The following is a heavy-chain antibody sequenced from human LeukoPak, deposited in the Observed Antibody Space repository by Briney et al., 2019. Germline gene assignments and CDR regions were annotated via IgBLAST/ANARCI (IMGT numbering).Heavy chain of an antibody. J-gene: IGHJ4*02. CDR1: GFTFSSYA. CDR2: ISYDGSNK. V-gene: IGHV3-30*01. Sequence: GRSLRLSCAASGFTFSSYAMHWVRQAPGKGLEWVAVISYDGSNKYYADSVKGRFTISRDNSKNTLYLQMNSLRAEDTAVYYCAREMYYWGQGTLVTVSS. CDR3: AREMYY.